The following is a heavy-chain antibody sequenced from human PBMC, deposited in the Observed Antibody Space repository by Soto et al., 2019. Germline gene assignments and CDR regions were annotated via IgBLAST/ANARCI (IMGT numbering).Heavy chain of an antibody. D-gene: IGHD6-13*01. J-gene: IGHJ4*02. Sequence: ASVKVSCKASVYTFTSFGVNWVRQAPGQGLEWIGWVNTYNGNTKYSQKFQGRVTMTADTSTSTAYMEVGSLRSDDTDIYYCATGAAGIAPHVIWGQGTPVTVSS. CDR3: ATGAAGIAPHVI. CDR1: VYTFTSFG. V-gene: IGHV1-18*01. CDR2: VNTYNGNT.